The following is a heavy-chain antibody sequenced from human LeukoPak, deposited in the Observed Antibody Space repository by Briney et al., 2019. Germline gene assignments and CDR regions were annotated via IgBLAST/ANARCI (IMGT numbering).Heavy chain of an antibody. J-gene: IGHJ5*02. CDR3: ATGPSSRTTGTTRGWFDP. CDR1: GGSISGYY. D-gene: IGHD1-1*01. CDR2: IYYSGST. Sequence: SETLSLTCTVSGGSISGYYWSWIRQPPGKGLEWIGYIYYSGSTNYNPSLKSRVTISIDTSKNQFSLKLSSVTAADTAVYYCATGPSSRTTGTTRGWFDPWGQGTLVTVSS. V-gene: IGHV4-59*01.